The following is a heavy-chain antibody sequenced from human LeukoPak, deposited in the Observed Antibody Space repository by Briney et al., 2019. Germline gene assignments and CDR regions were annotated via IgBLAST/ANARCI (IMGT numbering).Heavy chain of an antibody. Sequence: GGSLRLSCAASGFTFSTYEMNWVRQAPGKGLEWVSYISPSGSTLYYADSVKGRFTISRENSQNTLYLQMNSLRAEDTAVYYCAGRTDFVITYWGQGTLVTVSS. D-gene: IGHD5-24*01. J-gene: IGHJ4*02. CDR3: AGRTDFVITY. CDR1: GFTFSTYE. CDR2: ISPSGSTL. V-gene: IGHV3-48*03.